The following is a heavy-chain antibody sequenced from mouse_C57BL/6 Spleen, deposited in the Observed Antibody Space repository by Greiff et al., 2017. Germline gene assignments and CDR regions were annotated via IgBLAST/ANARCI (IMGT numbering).Heavy chain of an antibody. D-gene: IGHD1-1*01. J-gene: IGHJ1*03. CDR1: GFTFSDYY. CDR3: ARDRNYVGWYFDV. V-gene: IGHV5-16*01. CDR2: INYDGSST. Sequence: EVHLVESEGGLVQPGSSMKLSCTASGFTFSDYYMAWVRQVPEKGLEWVANINYDGSSTYYLYSLKGRFIISRDNAKNILYLQMSSLKSEDTATYYCARDRNYVGWYFDVWGTGTTVTVSS.